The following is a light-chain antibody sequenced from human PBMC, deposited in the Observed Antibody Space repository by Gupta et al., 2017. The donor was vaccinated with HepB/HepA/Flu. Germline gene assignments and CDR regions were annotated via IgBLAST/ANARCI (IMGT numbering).Light chain of an antibody. V-gene: IGKV1-39*01. CDR3: QQSDSTPLT. Sequence: DIQMTQSPSSLSASVGDRVTITCRASQSITNFVNWYQQKPGKAPKLLIYGASTLQRGVPSRFNGSGSGTDFTLTINSLQPEDFATYYCQQSDSTPLTFGGGTTVEL. J-gene: IGKJ4*01. CDR2: GAS. CDR1: QSITNF.